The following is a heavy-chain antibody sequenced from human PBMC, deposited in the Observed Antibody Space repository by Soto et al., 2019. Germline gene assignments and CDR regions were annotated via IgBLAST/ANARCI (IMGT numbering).Heavy chain of an antibody. CDR2: ISGSGVST. CDR1: GFTFSSYA. V-gene: IGHV3-23*01. D-gene: IGHD6-19*01. J-gene: IGHJ4*02. CDR3: AKEGEYSSGWDNFDY. Sequence: PGGSLRLSCAASGFTFSSYAMSWVRQAPGKGLEWVSAISGSGVSTYYADSVKGRFTISRDNSKNTLYLQMNSLRAEDTAVYYCAKEGEYSSGWDNFDYWGQGTLVTVSS.